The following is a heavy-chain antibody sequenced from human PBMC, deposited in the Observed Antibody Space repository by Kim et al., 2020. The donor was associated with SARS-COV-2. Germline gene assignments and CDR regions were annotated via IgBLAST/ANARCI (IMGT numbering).Heavy chain of an antibody. Sequence: GGSLRLSCAASGFTFSSYSMNWVRQAPGKGLEWVSSISSSSSYIYYADSVKGRFTISRDNAKNSLYLQMNSLRAEDTAVYYCARVSLAFGGVIDHHYFDYWGQGTLVTVSS. D-gene: IGHD3-16*02. CDR3: ARVSLAFGGVIDHHYFDY. CDR1: GFTFSSYS. V-gene: IGHV3-21*01. J-gene: IGHJ4*02. CDR2: ISSSSSYI.